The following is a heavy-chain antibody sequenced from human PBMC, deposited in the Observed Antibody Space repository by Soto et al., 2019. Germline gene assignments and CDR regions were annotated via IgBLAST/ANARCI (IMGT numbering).Heavy chain of an antibody. CDR3: ARGKYCIGKSCYSGWLDP. J-gene: IGHJ5*02. CDR2: INPYSGGT. CDR1: GYTFNGYF. V-gene: IGHV1-2*04. Sequence: QVQLVQSGAEVKKPGASVKVSCKASGYTFNGYFIHWVRQAPGQGLEWLGWINPYSGGTKYAQNLRAWVTITRVRSISTAYMVLIGFTSDGTAVYYCARGKYCIGKSCYSGWLDPWGQGTLGTVSA. D-gene: IGHD2-15*01.